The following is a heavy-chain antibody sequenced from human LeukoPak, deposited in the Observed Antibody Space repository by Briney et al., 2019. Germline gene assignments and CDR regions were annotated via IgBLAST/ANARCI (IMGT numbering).Heavy chain of an antibody. CDR1: GFTFSDYW. J-gene: IGHJ6*02. D-gene: IGHD3-22*01. V-gene: IGHV3-7*05. CDR2: IKQDGTKE. CDR3: ARDPDSSTWSYGMDV. Sequence: PGGSLRLSCAASGFTFSDYWMSWVRQAPGKGLEWVANIKQDGTKEVYVDSVKGRFTISRDNAKNSLFLQMDTLRAEDTAVYYCARDPDSSTWSYGMDVWGQGTTVTVSS.